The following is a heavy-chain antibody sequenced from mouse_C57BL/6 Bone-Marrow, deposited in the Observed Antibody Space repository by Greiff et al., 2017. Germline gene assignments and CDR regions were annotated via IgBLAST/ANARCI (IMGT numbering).Heavy chain of an antibody. V-gene: IGHV1-76*01. CDR1: GYTFTDYY. Sequence: VQLQQSGAELVRPGASVKLSCKASGYTFTDYYINWVKQRPGQGLEWIARIYPGSGNTYYNEKFKGKATLTAEKSSSTAYMQLSSLTSEDSAVYFCARRCSSGTFDYWGQGTTLTVSS. CDR3: ARRCSSGTFDY. CDR2: IYPGSGNT. J-gene: IGHJ2*01. D-gene: IGHD3-2*02.